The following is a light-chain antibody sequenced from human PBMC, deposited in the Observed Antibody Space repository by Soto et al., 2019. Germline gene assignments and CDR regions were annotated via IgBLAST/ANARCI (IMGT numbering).Light chain of an antibody. Sequence: QSALTPPPSASGSPGQSVTVSCTGTRRALGGYNYVSWYRQHPGKAPELLIYEVNKRPSGVPDRFSGSKSGNTASLTVSGLQADDEADYYCSSYIGAKNVVFGGGTQLTVL. CDR2: EVN. J-gene: IGLJ7*01. V-gene: IGLV2-8*01. CDR3: SSYIGAKNVV. CDR1: RRALGGYNY.